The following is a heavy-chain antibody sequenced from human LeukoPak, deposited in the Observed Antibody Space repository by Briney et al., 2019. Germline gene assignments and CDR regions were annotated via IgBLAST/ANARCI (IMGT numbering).Heavy chain of an antibody. CDR1: GASISGSY. Sequence: PSETLSLTCTASGASISGSYWSWLRQPPGRGLEWIGYIYSSGYIYSSGTTNYNTSLESRVTISLDTSKNQFSLKLTSVTAADTAVYYCTRGPPDRADIWGQGTMVTVSS. CDR3: TRGPPDRADI. CDR2: IYSSGYIYSSGTT. V-gene: IGHV4-59*01. J-gene: IGHJ3*02. D-gene: IGHD3-16*02.